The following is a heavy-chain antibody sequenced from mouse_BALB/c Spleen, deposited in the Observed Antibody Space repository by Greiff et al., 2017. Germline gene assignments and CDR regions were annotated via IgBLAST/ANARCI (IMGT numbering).Heavy chain of an antibody. Sequence: EVQRVESGGGLVKPGGSLKLSCAASGFTFSDYYMYWVRQTPEKRLEWVATISDGGSYTYYPDSVKGRFTISRDNAKNNLYLQMSSLKSEDTAMYYCARGHYYGSSSFAYWGQGTLVTVSA. CDR1: GFTFSDYY. CDR3: ARGHYYGSSSFAY. CDR2: ISDGGSYT. D-gene: IGHD1-1*01. J-gene: IGHJ3*01. V-gene: IGHV5-4*02.